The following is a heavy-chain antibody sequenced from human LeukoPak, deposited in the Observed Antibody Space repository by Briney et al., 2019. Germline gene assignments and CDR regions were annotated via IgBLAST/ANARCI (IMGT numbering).Heavy chain of an antibody. Sequence: ASVKVSCKASGYTFTSYAMNWVRQAPGQGLEWMGWINTNTGNPTYAQGFTGRFVFSLDTSVSTAYLQISSLKAEDTAVYYCAREDPELGSSGYDAFDIWGQGTMVTVSS. D-gene: IGHD6-19*01. J-gene: IGHJ3*02. V-gene: IGHV7-4-1*02. CDR1: GYTFTSYA. CDR3: AREDPELGSSGYDAFDI. CDR2: INTNTGNP.